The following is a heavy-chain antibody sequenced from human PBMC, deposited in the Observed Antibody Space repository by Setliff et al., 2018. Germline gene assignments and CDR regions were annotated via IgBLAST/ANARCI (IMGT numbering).Heavy chain of an antibody. CDR2: IYWNDDK. V-gene: IGHV2-5*01. J-gene: IGHJ4*02. Sequence: QSGPTLVNPTQTLTLTCTFSGFSLSTSGVGVGWIRQPPGKALEWLALIYWNDDKRYSPSLKSRLTTTKDTSKNQVVLTMTNMDPVDTATYYCAHIAGGGNSPRHDYWGQGTLVTVSS. CDR1: GFSLSTSGVG. CDR3: AHIAGGGNSPRHDY. D-gene: IGHD2-21*01.